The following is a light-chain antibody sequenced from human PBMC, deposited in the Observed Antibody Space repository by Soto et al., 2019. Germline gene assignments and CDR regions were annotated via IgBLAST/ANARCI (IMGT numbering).Light chain of an antibody. CDR2: WAS. J-gene: IGKJ2*01. Sequence: DIVMTQSPDSLAVSLGERATINCKSSQSVLLSSNNLNYLAWHQQKPGQPPKLLIYWASTRASGVPDRFSGSGSGTDFTLTISSLQAEDVAVYYCQQFYSSPPTFGQGTKLEIK. CDR1: QSVLLSSNNLNY. CDR3: QQFYSSPPT. V-gene: IGKV4-1*01.